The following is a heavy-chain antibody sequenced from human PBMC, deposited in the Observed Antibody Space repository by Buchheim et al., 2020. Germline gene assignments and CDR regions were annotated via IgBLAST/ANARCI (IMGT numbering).Heavy chain of an antibody. D-gene: IGHD2-8*01. CDR3: AARRCTNGVCQFDY. Sequence: EVQLVESGGGLVEPGGSLRLSCTGSGFTFSTYSLSWVRQGPGKGLEWVSSISATGANKYYADSVKGRFIISRDNTKSSLFLQVNSLEAEDTAVYYCAARRCTNGVCQFDYWGLGT. CDR2: ISATGANK. V-gene: IGHV3-21*01. J-gene: IGHJ4*02. CDR1: GFTFSTYS.